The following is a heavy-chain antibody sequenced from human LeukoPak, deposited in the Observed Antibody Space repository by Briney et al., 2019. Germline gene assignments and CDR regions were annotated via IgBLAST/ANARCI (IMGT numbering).Heavy chain of an antibody. D-gene: IGHD3-10*01. J-gene: IGHJ6*02. V-gene: IGHV4-34*01. CDR2: INHSGST. Sequence: SETLSPTCAVYGGSFSGYYWSWIRQPPGKGLEWIGEINHSGSTNYNPSLKSRVTISVDTSKNQFSLKLSSVTAADTAVYYCTRLSYYGSGNFHGMDVWGQGTTVTVSS. CDR3: TRLSYYGSGNFHGMDV. CDR1: GGSFSGYY.